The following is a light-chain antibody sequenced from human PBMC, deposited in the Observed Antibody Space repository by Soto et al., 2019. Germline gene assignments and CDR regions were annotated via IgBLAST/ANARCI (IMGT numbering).Light chain of an antibody. CDR2: NVS. V-gene: IGLV2-14*03. CDR1: SSDVGGYNS. J-gene: IGLJ1*01. CDR3: SSYTSSNTYV. Sequence: QSALTQPASVSGSPGQSIAISCTGTSSDVGGYNSVSWYQQHPGKAPKLMIYNVSKRPSGVSDRFSGSKSGNTASLTISGLQAEDEADYYCSSYTSSNTYVFGTGTKLTVL.